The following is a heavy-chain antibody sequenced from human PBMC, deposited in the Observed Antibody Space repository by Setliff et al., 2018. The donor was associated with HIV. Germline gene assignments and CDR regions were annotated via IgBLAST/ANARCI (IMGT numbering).Heavy chain of an antibody. CDR1: GFTFTTYA. CDR2: ISYDGTNK. J-gene: IGHJ4*02. D-gene: IGHD2-2*01. Sequence: QPGGSLRLSCAASGFTFTTYAMHWVRQAPGKGLEWVAVISYDGTNKFYADSVKGRFTISRDNSKNTLYLQMNSLRAEDTAVYYCARGPLLPAATQNAWFDYWGQGTLVTVSS. V-gene: IGHV3-30*04. CDR3: ARGPLLPAATQNAWFDY.